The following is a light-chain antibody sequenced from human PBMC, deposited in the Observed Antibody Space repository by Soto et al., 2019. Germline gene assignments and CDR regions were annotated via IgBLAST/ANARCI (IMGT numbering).Light chain of an antibody. CDR1: QGISNH. J-gene: IGKJ3*01. CDR3: QQFYSYPFT. CDR2: HAS. V-gene: IGKV1-9*01. Sequence: DIQLTQSPSFLSASVGDRVTITCRASQGISNHLAWYQQKPAKAPSLLIYHASTLQRGVPSRFSGSQSGTEFTLTIGSLQPEDFATDYWQQFYSYPFTFGRTTKVDV.